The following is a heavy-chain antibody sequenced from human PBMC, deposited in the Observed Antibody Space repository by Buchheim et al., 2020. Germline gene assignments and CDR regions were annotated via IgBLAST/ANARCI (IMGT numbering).Heavy chain of an antibody. D-gene: IGHD1-14*01. Sequence: EMQLAESGGGLVQPGGSLRLSCAAFGSTFSSYWMHWVRQAPGKGPVWVSRINEYGSITNHADSVEGRFTISRDNARSTLYLQMNSLRAEDTAVYYCVRDLAEAHGYWGQGIL. V-gene: IGHV3-74*01. CDR1: GSTFSSYW. J-gene: IGHJ4*02. CDR3: VRDLAEAHGY. CDR2: INEYGSIT.